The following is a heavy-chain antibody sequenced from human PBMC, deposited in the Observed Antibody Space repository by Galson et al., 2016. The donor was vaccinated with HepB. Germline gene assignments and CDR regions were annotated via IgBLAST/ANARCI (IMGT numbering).Heavy chain of an antibody. V-gene: IGHV3-15*07. J-gene: IGHJ6*02. CDR1: GFTFTNAW. D-gene: IGHD1-1*01. CDR3: TTGGGNWALGMDV. CDR2: IKSKIDGGTT. Sequence: SLRLSCAASGFTFTNAWMNWGRQAPGKGLEWVGRIKSKIDGGTTDYAAPVKGRFTISRDDSKNTLYLQMNSLKTEDTAVYYCTTGGGNWALGMDVWGQGTTVTVSS.